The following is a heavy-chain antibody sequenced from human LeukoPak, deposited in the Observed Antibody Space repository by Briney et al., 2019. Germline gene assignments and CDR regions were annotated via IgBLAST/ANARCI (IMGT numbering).Heavy chain of an antibody. J-gene: IGHJ4*02. CDR3: ARDYD. CDR2: IKQDGSET. CDR1: GFTFSNFW. V-gene: IGHV3-7*04. D-gene: IGHD3-16*01. Sequence: QPGGSLRLSCAASGFTFSNFWMNWVRQAPGKGLEWVASIKQDGSETYYVDSVKGRFTISRDNAKNSLDLQMNSLRAEDTAVYYCARDYDWGQGTLVIVSS.